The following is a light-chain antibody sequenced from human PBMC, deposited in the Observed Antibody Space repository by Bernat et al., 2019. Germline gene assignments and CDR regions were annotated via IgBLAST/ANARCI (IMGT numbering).Light chain of an antibody. Sequence: SYDLTQPPSASVSPGQTASITCTGERLCNKYTCWYQQKPGQAPVVVIYQNDKRPSGIPERFSGSKSGNTATLTISGTQAMDEADYYCQAWDSSIGVFGGGTKLTVL. V-gene: IGLV3-1*01. CDR1: RLCNKY. CDR2: QND. J-gene: IGLJ3*02. CDR3: QAWDSSIGV.